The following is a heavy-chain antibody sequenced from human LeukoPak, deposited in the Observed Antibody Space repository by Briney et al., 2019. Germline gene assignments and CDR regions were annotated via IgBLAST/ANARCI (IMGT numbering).Heavy chain of an antibody. CDR3: ARAVAARPSEYFQH. CDR2: IYYSGST. J-gene: IGHJ1*01. D-gene: IGHD6-6*01. Sequence: SETLSLTCTVSGGSISSSSYYWGWIRQPPGKGLEWIGSIYYSGSTYYNPSLKSRVTISVDTSKNQFSLKLSSVTAADTAMYYCARAVAARPSEYFQHWGQGTLVTVSS. CDR1: GGSISSSSYY. V-gene: IGHV4-39*01.